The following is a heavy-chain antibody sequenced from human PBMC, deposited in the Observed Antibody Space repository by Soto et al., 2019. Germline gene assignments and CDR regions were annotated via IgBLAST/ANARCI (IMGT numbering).Heavy chain of an antibody. CDR3: ARGGDIVVVVATGADFDY. Sequence: QVQLVESGGGVVQPGRSLRLSCAASGFTFSSYGMHWVRQAPGKGLEWVAGIWYDGSNKYYADSVKGRFTISRDNSKNTLYLQMNSLRAEDTAVYYCARGGDIVVVVATGADFDYWGQGTLVTVSS. CDR1: GFTFSSYG. V-gene: IGHV3-33*01. D-gene: IGHD2-15*01. CDR2: IWYDGSNK. J-gene: IGHJ4*02.